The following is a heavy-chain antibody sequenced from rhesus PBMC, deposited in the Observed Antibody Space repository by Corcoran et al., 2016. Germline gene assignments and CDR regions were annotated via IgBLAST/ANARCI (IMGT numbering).Heavy chain of an antibody. V-gene: IGHV4S14*01. CDR3: ARARYLDWLLYSNGFDV. CDR2: IYGSGGSK. J-gene: IGHJ5-1*01. D-gene: IGHD3-3*01. CDR1: GYSISSGYY. Sequence: QVQLQESGPGLVKPSETLSLTCAVSGYSISSGYYWGWIRQPPGKGLEWIGSIYGSGGSKYLNPSLKSRVTLSVDTSKNQFSLKLSSVTAADTAVYYCARARYLDWLLYSNGFDVWGPGVLVTVSS.